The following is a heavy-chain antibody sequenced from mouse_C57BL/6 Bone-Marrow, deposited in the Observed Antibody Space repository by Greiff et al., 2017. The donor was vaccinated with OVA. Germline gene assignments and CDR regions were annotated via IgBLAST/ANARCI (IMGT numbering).Heavy chain of an antibody. V-gene: IGHV1-52*01. CDR2: IDPSDSET. J-gene: IGHJ3*01. CDR3: ARTGYYGSQFAY. CDR1: GYTFTSYW. Sequence: QVQLKQPGAELVRPGSSVKLSCKASGYTFTSYWMHWVKQRPIQGLEWIGNIDPSDSETHYNQKFKDKATLTVDKSSSTAYMQLSRLTSEDSAVYYCARTGYYGSQFAYWGQGTLVTVSA. D-gene: IGHD1-1*01.